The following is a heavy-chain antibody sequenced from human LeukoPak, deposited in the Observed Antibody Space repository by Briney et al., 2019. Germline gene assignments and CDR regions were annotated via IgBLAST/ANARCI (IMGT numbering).Heavy chain of an antibody. Sequence: GGSLRLSCAASGFTFSSYSMNWVRQAPGKGLEWVSYISSSSSTIYYADSVKGRFTISRDNAKNSLYLQTNSLRAEDTAVYYCAAHYGSGSREFDYWGQGTLVTVSS. V-gene: IGHV3-48*01. J-gene: IGHJ4*02. CDR1: GFTFSSYS. CDR2: ISSSSSTI. D-gene: IGHD3-10*01. CDR3: AAHYGSGSREFDY.